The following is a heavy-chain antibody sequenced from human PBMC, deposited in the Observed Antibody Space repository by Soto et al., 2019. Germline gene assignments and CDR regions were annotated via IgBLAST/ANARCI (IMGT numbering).Heavy chain of an antibody. CDR1: GYSFTSYW. CDR3: ARRWAVAGKRGSENFDY. V-gene: IGHV5-51*01. J-gene: IGHJ4*02. CDR2: IYPGDSDT. Sequence: GESLKISCKGSGYSFTSYWIGWVRQMPGKGLEWMGIIYPGDSDTRYSPSFQGQVTISADKSISTAYLQWSSLKASDTAMYYCARRWAVAGKRGSENFDYWGQGTLVTVSS. D-gene: IGHD6-19*01.